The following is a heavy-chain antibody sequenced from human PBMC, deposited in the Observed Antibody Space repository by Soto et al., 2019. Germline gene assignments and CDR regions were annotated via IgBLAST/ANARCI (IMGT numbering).Heavy chain of an antibody. V-gene: IGHV3-53*01. Sequence: GGSLRLSCAASGFTVSSNYMSWVRQAPGKGLEWVSVIYSGGSTYYADSVKGRFTISRDNSKNTLYLQMNSLRAEDTAVYYCARTSYDILTGYHDAFDIWGQGTMVTVPS. D-gene: IGHD3-9*01. CDR3: ARTSYDILTGYHDAFDI. J-gene: IGHJ3*02. CDR1: GFTVSSNY. CDR2: IYSGGST.